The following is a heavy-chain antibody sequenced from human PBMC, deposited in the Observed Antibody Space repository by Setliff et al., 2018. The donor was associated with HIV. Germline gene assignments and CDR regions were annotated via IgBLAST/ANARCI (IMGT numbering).Heavy chain of an antibody. V-gene: IGHV3-23*01. CDR3: AKDKGSSGWSA. J-gene: IGHJ5*02. D-gene: IGHD6-19*01. Sequence: ETLSLSCAASGFAFSTYAMSWVRQAPGKGLEWVSAISDSGGGTYYADSVKGRFTVSRDNSKYTLYLQMNSLRVEDTAVYYCAKDKGSSGWSAWGQGTLVTVSS. CDR2: ISDSGGGT. CDR1: GFAFSTYA.